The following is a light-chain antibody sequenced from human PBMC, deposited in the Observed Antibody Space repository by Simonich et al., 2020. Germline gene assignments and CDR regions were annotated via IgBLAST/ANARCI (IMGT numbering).Light chain of an antibody. Sequence: QSALTQPASVSGSTGQSITISCTGTSSDVGGYNYVSWYQQHPGKAPKLMTYDVSNRTSGVSNRFSGSKSGNTASLTISGLQAEDEADYYCSSYTSSSTLVFGGGTKLTVL. CDR2: DVS. CDR3: SSYTSSSTLV. CDR1: SSDVGGYNY. V-gene: IGLV2-14*03. J-gene: IGLJ2*01.